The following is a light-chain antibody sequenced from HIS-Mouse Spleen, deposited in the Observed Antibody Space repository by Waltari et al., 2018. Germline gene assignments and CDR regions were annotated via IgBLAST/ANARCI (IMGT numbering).Light chain of an antibody. Sequence: SYELTQPPSVSVSLGQMARITCSGEAFPTKYASWYPQKPGQFHVLVRYKDSERPSGIPERFSGSSSGKIVTLTISGVQAEDEADYYCLSADSSGNHKVFGGGTKLTVL. CDR3: LSADSSGNHKV. CDR2: KDS. J-gene: IGLJ2*01. CDR1: AFPTKY. V-gene: IGLV3-16*01.